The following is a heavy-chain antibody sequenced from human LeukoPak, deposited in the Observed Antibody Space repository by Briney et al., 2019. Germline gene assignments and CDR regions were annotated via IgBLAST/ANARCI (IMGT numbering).Heavy chain of an antibody. Sequence: GASVKVSCKASGYTFTSYDINWVRQATGQGLEWMGWMNPNSGNTGYAQKFQGRVTMTRDTSISTAYMELSRLRSDDTAVYYCARVGLNGLAYCGGDCYFDYWGQGTLVTVSS. CDR1: GYTFTSYD. J-gene: IGHJ4*02. CDR3: ARVGLNGLAYCGGDCYFDY. CDR2: MNPNSGNT. V-gene: IGHV1-8*01. D-gene: IGHD2-21*02.